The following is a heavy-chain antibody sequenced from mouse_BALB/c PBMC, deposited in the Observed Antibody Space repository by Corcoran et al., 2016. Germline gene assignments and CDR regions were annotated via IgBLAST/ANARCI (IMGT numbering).Heavy chain of an antibody. Sequence: EVQLQQSGAELVKPGASVKLSRTASGFNIKDTYMHWVKQRPEQGLEWIGRIDPANGNTKYDPKFQGKATITADTSSNTAYLQLSSLTSEDTAVYYCARDYGSRRDYWGQGTTLTVSS. CDR2: IDPANGNT. CDR1: GFNIKDTY. D-gene: IGHD1-2*01. J-gene: IGHJ2*01. CDR3: ARDYGSRRDY. V-gene: IGHV14-3*02.